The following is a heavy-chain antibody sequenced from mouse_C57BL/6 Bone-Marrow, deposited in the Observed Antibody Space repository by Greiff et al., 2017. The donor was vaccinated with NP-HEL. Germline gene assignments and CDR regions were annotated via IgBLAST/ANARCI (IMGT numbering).Heavy chain of an antibody. V-gene: IGHV1-82*01. J-gene: IGHJ2*01. CDR1: GYAFSSSW. D-gene: IGHD3-2*02. CDR3: AGDSSGFYFDY. CDR2: IYPGDGDT. Sequence: QVQLQQSGPELVKPGASVKISCKASGYAFSSSWMNWVKQRPGKGLEWIGRIYPGDGDTNYNGKFKGKATLTADKSSSTAYMQLSSLTSEDSAVYFCAGDSSGFYFDYWGQGTTLTVSS.